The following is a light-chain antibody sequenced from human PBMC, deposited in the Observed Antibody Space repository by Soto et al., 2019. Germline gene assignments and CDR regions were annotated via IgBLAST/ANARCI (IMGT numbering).Light chain of an antibody. CDR2: AAS. V-gene: IGKV1-39*01. CDR1: QTIGTY. Sequence: DIQMTQSPASLSASVGDRVTITCRSSQTIGTYSNLYQQKPGKAPRLLIYAASSFHSEVPSRVSGRGSGTDFTLTISSLQPEDLATYYCQQSYSNPLTCVGGTKVESK. J-gene: IGKJ4*01. CDR3: QQSYSNPLT.